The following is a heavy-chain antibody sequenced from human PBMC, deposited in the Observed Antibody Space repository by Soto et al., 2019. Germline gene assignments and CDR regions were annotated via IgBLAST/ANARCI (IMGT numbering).Heavy chain of an antibody. V-gene: IGHV3-23*01. D-gene: IGHD6-6*01. CDR3: AKGGNKARPEYFDS. CDR2: ISGSGGST. Sequence: XGSLRLSCAAAGFTFSSYAMSWVRQAPGKGLDWVSAISGSGGSTYYADSVKGRFTISRDNSKNTLYLQMNSLRAEDTAVYYCAKGGNKARPEYFDSWGQGTLVTVSS. CDR1: GFTFSSYA. J-gene: IGHJ4*02.